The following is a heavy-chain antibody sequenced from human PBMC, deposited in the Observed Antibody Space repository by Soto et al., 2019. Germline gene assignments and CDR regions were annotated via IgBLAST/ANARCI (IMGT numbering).Heavy chain of an antibody. J-gene: IGHJ5*02. Sequence: GGSLRLSCAASGFTFSSYSMNWVRQAPGKGLEWVSSISSSSSYIYYADSVKGRFTISRDNAKNSLYLQMNSLRAEDTAVYYCARGLYYYDSSGDYSPWGQVTLVTVAS. V-gene: IGHV3-21*01. CDR1: GFTFSSYS. CDR2: ISSSSSYI. D-gene: IGHD3-22*01. CDR3: ARGLYYYDSSGDYSP.